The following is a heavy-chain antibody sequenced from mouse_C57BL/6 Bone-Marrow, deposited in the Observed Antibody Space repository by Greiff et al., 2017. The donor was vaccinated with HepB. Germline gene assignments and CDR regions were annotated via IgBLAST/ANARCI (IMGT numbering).Heavy chain of an antibody. Sequence: QVQLQQPGAELVKPGASVKLSCKASGYTFTSYWMHWVKQRSGQGLEWIGMIHPNSGSTNYNEKFKSKATLTVDKSSSTAYMQLSSLTSEDSAVYYCARWGNDGYYDYFDYWGQGTTLTVSS. CDR3: ARWGNDGYYDYFDY. CDR2: IHPNSGST. D-gene: IGHD2-3*01. V-gene: IGHV1-64*01. CDR1: GYTFTSYW. J-gene: IGHJ2*01.